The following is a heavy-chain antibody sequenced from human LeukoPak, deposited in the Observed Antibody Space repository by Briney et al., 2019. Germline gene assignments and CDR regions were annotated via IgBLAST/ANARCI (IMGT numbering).Heavy chain of an antibody. CDR3: ARVPISTTARGYFDY. CDR1: GGSISSYF. V-gene: IGHV4-59*08. Sequence: PSETLSLTCTVSGGSISSYFWSWIRQPPGKGLEWIGYIYYSGSTNYNPSLKSRVTMSVDTSKNQFSLKLSSVTAADTAVYYCARVPISTTARGYFDYWGQGTLVTVSS. D-gene: IGHD4-17*01. CDR2: IYYSGST. J-gene: IGHJ4*02.